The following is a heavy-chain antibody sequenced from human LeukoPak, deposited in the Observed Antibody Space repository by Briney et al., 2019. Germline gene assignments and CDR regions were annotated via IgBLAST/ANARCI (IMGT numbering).Heavy chain of an antibody. D-gene: IGHD1-26*01. Sequence: ASVKVSCKVSGYTLTELSMHWVRQAPGKGLEWMGGFDPEDGETIYAQKFQGRVTMTEDTSTDTAYMELSSLRSDDTAVYYCARDSRKWELSGCMDVWGQGTTVTVSS. CDR1: GYTLTELS. CDR3: ARDSRKWELSGCMDV. V-gene: IGHV1-24*01. J-gene: IGHJ6*02. CDR2: FDPEDGET.